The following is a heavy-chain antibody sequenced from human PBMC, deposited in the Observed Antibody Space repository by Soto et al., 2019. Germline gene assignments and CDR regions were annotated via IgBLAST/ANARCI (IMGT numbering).Heavy chain of an antibody. CDR3: ARGIQWLVLRAIDGMDV. V-gene: IGHV3-33*01. Sequence: GGSLRLSCAASGFTFSSYGMHWVRQAPGKGLEWVAVIWYDGSNKYYADSVKGRFTISRDNSKNTLYLQMNSLRAEDTAVDYCARGIQWLVLRAIDGMDVWGQGTTVTVSS. D-gene: IGHD6-19*01. J-gene: IGHJ6*02. CDR1: GFTFSSYG. CDR2: IWYDGSNK.